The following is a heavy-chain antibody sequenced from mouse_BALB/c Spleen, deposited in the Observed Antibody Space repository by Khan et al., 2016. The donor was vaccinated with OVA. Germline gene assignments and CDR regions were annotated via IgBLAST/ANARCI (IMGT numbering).Heavy chain of an antibody. CDR2: IFPNDGGT. CDR1: GYTFTDYS. CDR3: ARSGYGSFGY. J-gene: IGHJ3*01. D-gene: IGHD1-2*01. V-gene: IGHV1S29*02. Sequence: VQLQQPGPELVKPGASVKISCKASGYTFTDYSMDWMRQSHGKSLAWIGYIFPNDGGTTYNQKFKDKATLTVDTSSSTAYMELRSLTSEDSAVYYCARSGYGSFGYWGQGTLVTVSA.